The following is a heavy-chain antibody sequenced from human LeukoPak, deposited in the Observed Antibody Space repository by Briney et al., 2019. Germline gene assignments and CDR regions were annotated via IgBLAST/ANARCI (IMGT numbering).Heavy chain of an antibody. J-gene: IGHJ4*02. V-gene: IGHV3-23*01. Sequence: GGSLRLSCAASGFTFTSYAMTWVRQAPGRGVEWVSAISGNCGPRYHGDSVKRRFTIYRDNPKNTPYLQMNSLRADDTAVYYCARTTSSGYFYFGYWGQGTLVTVSP. D-gene: IGHD3-22*01. CDR3: ARTTSSGYFYFGY. CDR2: ISGNCGPR. CDR1: GFTFTSYA.